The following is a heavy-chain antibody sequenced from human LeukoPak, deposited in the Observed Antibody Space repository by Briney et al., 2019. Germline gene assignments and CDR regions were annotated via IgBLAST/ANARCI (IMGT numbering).Heavy chain of an antibody. CDR1: GGSISSGSYY. D-gene: IGHD3-22*01. V-gene: IGHV4-61*02. CDR2: IYTSGST. J-gene: IGHJ4*02. CDR3: ARELWSYDSSGYPFDY. Sequence: SETLSLTCTVSGGSISSGSYYWSWIRQPAGKGLEWIGRIYTSGSTNYNPSLKSRVSISVDTSKNQFSLKLRSVTAADTAVYYCARELWSYDSSGYPFDYWGQGTLVTVSS.